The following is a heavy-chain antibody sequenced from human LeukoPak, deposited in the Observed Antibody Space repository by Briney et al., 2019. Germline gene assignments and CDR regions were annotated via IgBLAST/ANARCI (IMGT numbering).Heavy chain of an antibody. CDR2: IYYSGST. J-gene: IGHJ6*03. V-gene: IGHV4-59*01. CDR3: ARVLGGDSYSIYYYYYMDV. CDR1: GGSISSYY. Sequence: PSETLSLTCTVSGGSISSYYWSWIRQPPGKGLEWIGYIYYSGSTNYNPSLKSRVTISVDTSKNQFSLKLSSVTAADTAVYYCARVLGGDSYSIYYYYYMDVWGKGTTVTVSS. D-gene: IGHD5-18*01.